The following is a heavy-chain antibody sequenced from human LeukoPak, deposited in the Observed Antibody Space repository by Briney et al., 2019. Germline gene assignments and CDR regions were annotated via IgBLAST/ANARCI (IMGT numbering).Heavy chain of an antibody. J-gene: IGHJ4*02. D-gene: IGHD3-10*01. Sequence: GGSLRLSCAASGFTFSSYGMHWVRQAPGKGLEWVAVISYDGSNKYYADSVKGRFTISRDNSKNTLYLQMNSLRAEDTAVYYCARGGINYADYWGQGTLVTVSS. V-gene: IGHV3-30*03. CDR2: ISYDGSNK. CDR3: ARGGINYADY. CDR1: GFTFSSYG.